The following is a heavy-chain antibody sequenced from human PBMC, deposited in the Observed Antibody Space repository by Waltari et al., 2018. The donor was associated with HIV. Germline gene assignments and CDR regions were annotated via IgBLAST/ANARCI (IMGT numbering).Heavy chain of an antibody. J-gene: IGHJ4*02. Sequence: QLQLQESGPGLVKPSGTLSLTCTVSGGSISNSSYYWGWIRQPPGKGLEWIGSIYYSGSTYYNPSLKSRVTISVDTSKNQFSLKLSSVTAADTAVYYCAVAVAPTPGVFHYWGQGTLVTVSS. D-gene: IGHD6-19*01. CDR3: AVAVAPTPGVFHY. V-gene: IGHV4-39*01. CDR1: GGSISNSSYY. CDR2: IYYSGST.